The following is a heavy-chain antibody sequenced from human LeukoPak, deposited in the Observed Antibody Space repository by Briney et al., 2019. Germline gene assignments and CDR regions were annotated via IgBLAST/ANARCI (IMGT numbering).Heavy chain of an antibody. D-gene: IGHD6-19*01. J-gene: IGHJ3*02. CDR2: ISWNSGSI. V-gene: IGHV3-9*01. Sequence: GGSLRLSCAASGFTFDDYAMHLVRQAPGKGLEWVSGISWNSGSIGYADSVKGRFTISRDNAKNSLYLQMNSLRAEDTALYYCAKDISSSGWYPCAFDIWGQGTMVTVSS. CDR3: AKDISSSGWYPCAFDI. CDR1: GFTFDDYA.